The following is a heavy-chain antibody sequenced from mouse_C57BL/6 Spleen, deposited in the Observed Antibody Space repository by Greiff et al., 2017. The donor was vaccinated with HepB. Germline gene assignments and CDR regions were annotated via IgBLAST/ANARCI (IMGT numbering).Heavy chain of an antibody. V-gene: IGHV1-62-2*01. J-gene: IGHJ4*01. Sequence: QVHVKQSGAELVKPGASVKLSCKASGYTFTEYTIHWVKQRSGQGLEWIGWFYPGSGSIKYNEKFKDKATLTADKSSSTVYMELSRLTSEDSAVYFCARHEDEGNFPYAMDYWGQGTSVTVSS. CDR3: ARHEDEGNFPYAMDY. CDR1: GYTFTEYT. CDR2: FYPGSGSI. D-gene: IGHD2-1*01.